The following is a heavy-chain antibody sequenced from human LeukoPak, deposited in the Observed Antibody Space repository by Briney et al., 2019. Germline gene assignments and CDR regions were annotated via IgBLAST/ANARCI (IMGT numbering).Heavy chain of an antibody. J-gene: IGHJ6*02. CDR2: IYYSGST. D-gene: IGHD6-13*01. CDR1: GGSISSGGYY. V-gene: IGHV4-31*03. Sequence: SETLSLTCTVSGGSISSGGYYWSWIRQHPGKGLEWIGYIYYSGSTYYNPSLKSRVTISVDTSKNQFSLKLSSVTAADTAVYYCARDCSSWYPPYYYYGMDVWGQGTTVTVS. CDR3: ARDCSSWYPPYYYYGMDV.